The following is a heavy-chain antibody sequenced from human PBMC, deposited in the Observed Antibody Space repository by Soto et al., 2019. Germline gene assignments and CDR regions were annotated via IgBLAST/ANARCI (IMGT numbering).Heavy chain of an antibody. J-gene: IGHJ4*02. D-gene: IGHD6-6*01. Sequence: QVQLQESGPGLVKPSETLSLTCTVSGDFFSSYYWSWIRQPAGKGLEWVGRIYTSGSTNYNPSLKSRVAMSVDTAKNQFSLNLTSVTAADTAVYYCAREVEEAARSLVYWGQGTLVTVSA. CDR2: IYTSGST. V-gene: IGHV4-4*07. CDR3: AREVEEAARSLVY. CDR1: GDFFSSYY.